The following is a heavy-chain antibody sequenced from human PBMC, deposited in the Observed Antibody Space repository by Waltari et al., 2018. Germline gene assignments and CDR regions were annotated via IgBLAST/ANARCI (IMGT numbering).Heavy chain of an antibody. CDR2: INPSGGST. Sequence: QVQLVQSGAEVKKPGASVKVSCKASGYTFTSYYMHWVRQAPGQGLEWMGIINPSGGSTSYAQKCQGRVTMTRDTSTSTVYMELSSLRAEDTAVYYRARDSEPTPTYWYFDLWGRGTLVTVSS. CDR1: GYTFTSYY. CDR3: ARDSEPTPTYWYFDL. J-gene: IGHJ2*01. D-gene: IGHD1-26*01. V-gene: IGHV1-46*01.